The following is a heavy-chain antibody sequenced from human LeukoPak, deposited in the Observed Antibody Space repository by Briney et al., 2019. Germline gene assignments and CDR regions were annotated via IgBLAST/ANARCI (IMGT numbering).Heavy chain of an antibody. D-gene: IGHD1-26*01. J-gene: IGHJ4*02. Sequence: PGGSLRLSCAASGFTSSSYAMSWVRLAPGKGLEWVSSISGSGGSTYYADSVKGRFTISRDNSKNTLYVQMNSLRAEDTAVYSCAKGLQWELPFDYWGQGTLVTVSS. CDR2: ISGSGGST. CDR3: AKGLQWELPFDY. CDR1: GFTSSSYA. V-gene: IGHV3-23*01.